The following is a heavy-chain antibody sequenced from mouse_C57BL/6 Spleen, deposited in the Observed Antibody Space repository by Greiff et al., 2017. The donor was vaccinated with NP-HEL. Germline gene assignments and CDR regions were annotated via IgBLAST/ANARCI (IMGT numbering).Heavy chain of an antibody. J-gene: IGHJ4*01. CDR3: ARGKDYGSSYGFYYAMDY. CDR1: GFTFSSYA. D-gene: IGHD1-1*01. Sequence: DVKLVESGGGLVKPGGSLKLSCAASGFTFSSYAMSWVRQTPEKRLEWVATISDGGSYTYYPDNVKGRFTISRDNAKNNLYLQMSHLKSEDTAMYYCARGKDYGSSYGFYYAMDYWGQGTSVTVSS. CDR2: ISDGGSYT. V-gene: IGHV5-4*03.